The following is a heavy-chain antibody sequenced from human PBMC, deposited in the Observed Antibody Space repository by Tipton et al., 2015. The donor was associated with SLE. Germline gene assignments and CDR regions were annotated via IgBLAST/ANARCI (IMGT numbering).Heavy chain of an antibody. V-gene: IGHV4-30-4*01. J-gene: IGHJ4*02. D-gene: IGHD3-10*01. CDR2: IYYSGST. CDR3: ARTSGSYMDY. CDR1: GGSISSGDYY. Sequence: LSCTVSGGSISSGDYYWSWIRQPPGKGLEWIGYIYYSGSTYYNPSLKSRVTISVDTSKNQFSLRLSSVTAADTAVYYCARTSGSYMDYWGQGTLVTVSS.